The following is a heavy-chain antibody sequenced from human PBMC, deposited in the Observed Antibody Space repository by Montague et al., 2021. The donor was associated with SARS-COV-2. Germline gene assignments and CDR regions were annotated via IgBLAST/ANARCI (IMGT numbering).Heavy chain of an antibody. J-gene: IGHJ4*02. V-gene: IGHV4-59*08. CDR2: IYFWGST. D-gene: IGHD3-16*01. Sequence: SETLSLTCSVSGDSITYFYWSWIWLAPAPGLEWIGLIYFWGSTNSNHSLARRVTLSVATYTYHISLSLRFVTAAATAVYFCARRRQYTQGEKFFDSWGQGTLVTVSS. CDR1: GDSITYFY. CDR3: ARRRQYTQGEKFFDS.